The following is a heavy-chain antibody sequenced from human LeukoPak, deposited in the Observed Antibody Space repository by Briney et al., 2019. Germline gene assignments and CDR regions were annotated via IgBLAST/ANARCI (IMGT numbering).Heavy chain of an antibody. Sequence: GASVKVSCKASGYTFTHHGITWVRQAPGQGLEWMGWISCYNGDTIYAQNVQGRVTMTTDASTRTAYIELRNLGSDDTAMYYCAGDPSNSAGYHAHFDSWGQGALVTVSS. CDR1: GYTFTHHG. V-gene: IGHV1-18*04. CDR2: ISCYNGDT. D-gene: IGHD5-12*01. J-gene: IGHJ4*02. CDR3: AGDPSNSAGYHAHFDS.